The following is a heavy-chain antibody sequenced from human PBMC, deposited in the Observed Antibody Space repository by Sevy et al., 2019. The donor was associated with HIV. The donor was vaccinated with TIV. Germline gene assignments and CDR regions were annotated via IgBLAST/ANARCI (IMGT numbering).Heavy chain of an antibody. CDR3: AGENAWGRGYS. Sequence: SETLSLTCTVSGGSITSLYWNWIRQPPGKGLEWIANIYYNGHINYNPSLKSRVTLPLDTSKNQFPLRLSSVTAADTAMYYCAGENAWGRGYSWGQGTLVTVSS. J-gene: IGHJ4*02. V-gene: IGHV4-59*08. CDR1: GGSITSLY. D-gene: IGHD1-26*01. CDR2: IYYNGHI.